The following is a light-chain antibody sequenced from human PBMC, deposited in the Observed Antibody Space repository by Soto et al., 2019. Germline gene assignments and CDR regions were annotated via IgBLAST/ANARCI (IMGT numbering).Light chain of an antibody. Sequence: EIVLTQSPGTLSLSPGGRATLSCRASQSVRSSYLAWYQQRPGQALRLLIFGASFRATGIPDRFSGSGSGKDFTLTISRLEPEDFAVYYCQHYGSPLTFGGGTKVEIK. V-gene: IGKV3-20*01. J-gene: IGKJ4*01. CDR2: GAS. CDR3: QHYGSPLT. CDR1: QSVRSSY.